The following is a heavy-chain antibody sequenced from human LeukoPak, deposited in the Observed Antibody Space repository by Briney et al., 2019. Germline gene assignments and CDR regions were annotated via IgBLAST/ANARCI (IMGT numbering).Heavy chain of an antibody. D-gene: IGHD5-18*01. CDR3: ARSWIQSYYFDY. J-gene: IGHJ4*02. V-gene: IGHV3-33*01. CDR1: GFTFSSYG. CDR2: IWYDGSNK. Sequence: GGSLRLSCAASGFTFSSYGMHWVRQAPGKGLECVAVIWYDGSNKYYADSVKGRFTISRDNSKNTLYLQMNSLRAEDTAVYYCARSWIQSYYFDYWGQGTLVTVSS.